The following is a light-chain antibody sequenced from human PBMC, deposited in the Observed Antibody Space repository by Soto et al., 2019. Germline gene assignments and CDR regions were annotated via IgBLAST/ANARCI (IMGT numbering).Light chain of an antibody. CDR3: SSYTSRSTLVV. CDR1: SSDVGGYNY. CDR2: EVS. J-gene: IGLJ2*01. V-gene: IGLV2-14*01. Sequence: QSALTQPASVSGSPGQSITISCTGTSSDVGGYNYVSWYQQHPGKAPKLMIYEVSNRPSGVSNRFSGSKSGNTACLTISGLQAEDEADYYCSSYTSRSTLVVFGGGTKLTVL.